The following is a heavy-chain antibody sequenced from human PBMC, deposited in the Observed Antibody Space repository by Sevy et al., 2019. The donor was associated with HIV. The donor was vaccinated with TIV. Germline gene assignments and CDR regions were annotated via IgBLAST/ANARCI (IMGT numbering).Heavy chain of an antibody. D-gene: IGHD6-13*01. CDR2: IYYTGTT. CDR3: ARCRASATANWFDP. CDR1: DGSVNSDNYF. V-gene: IGHV4-61*01. Sequence: SETLSLTCTVSDGSVNSDNYFWTWIRQPPGKGLEWIGYIYYTGTTNYNPSLKSRVTISVDTSKNQFSLKLNSVTAADTAVYYCARCRASATANWFDPWGQGTLVTVS. J-gene: IGHJ5*02.